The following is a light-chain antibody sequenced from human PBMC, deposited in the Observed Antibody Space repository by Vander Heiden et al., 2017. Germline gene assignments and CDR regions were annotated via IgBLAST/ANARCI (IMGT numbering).Light chain of an antibody. J-gene: IGKJ2*02. V-gene: IGKV1-39*01. Sequence: DVQMTQSPSSLSASVGDCITITCRTSQGVGTRLNWYQQKPGKAPNLLIYDASNLQSGVPSRFIGDGSGTDFTLTISSLRPEDFATYFCQQSYSGPRTFGQGTRLEIK. CDR1: QGVGTR. CDR2: DAS. CDR3: QQSYSGPRT.